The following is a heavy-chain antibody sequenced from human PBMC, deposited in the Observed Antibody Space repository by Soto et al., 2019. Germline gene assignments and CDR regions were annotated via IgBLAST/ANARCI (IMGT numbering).Heavy chain of an antibody. J-gene: IGHJ6*02. D-gene: IGHD3-3*01. CDR1: GWSFSGYY. CDR2: INHSGST. Sequence: SETLSLTCACCGWSFSGYYWSWLRQPPGKGLEWIGEINHSGSTNYNPSLKSRVTISVDTSKNQFSLKLSSVTAADTAVYYCARGNITIFGPMYYYYYGMDVWGQGTTVTVS. V-gene: IGHV4-34*01. CDR3: ARGNITIFGPMYYYYYGMDV.